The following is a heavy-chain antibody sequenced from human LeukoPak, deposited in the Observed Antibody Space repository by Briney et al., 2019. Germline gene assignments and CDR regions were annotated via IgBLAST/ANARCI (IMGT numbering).Heavy chain of an antibody. CDR3: ARRSSIATRLFDY. CDR2: IYPGDSDT. J-gene: IGHJ4*02. CDR1: GYSFTSYW. V-gene: IGHV5-51*01. D-gene: IGHD6-6*01. Sequence: GESLKISCKGSGYSFTSYWIGWVRHMPGKGLEWIGIIYPGDSDTIYSPSFQGQVTISADKSISTAYLQWSSLKASDTAIYYCARRSSIATRLFDYWGQGTLVTVSS.